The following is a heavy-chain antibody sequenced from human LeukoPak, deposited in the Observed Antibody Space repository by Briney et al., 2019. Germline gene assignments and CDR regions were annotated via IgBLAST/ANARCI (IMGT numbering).Heavy chain of an antibody. J-gene: IGHJ4*02. CDR2: IKEDGSVI. D-gene: IGHD6-13*01. V-gene: IGHV3-7*01. Sequence: GGSLRLSCVASGFTFSIYWMSWVRQDPGGGPEWLAIIKEDGSVIWDVESVRGRFTISRDNAKNSVYLEMNSLRAEDTAVYYCARGSGRQQLEQNYWGQGNLVTVSS. CDR1: GFTFSIYW. CDR3: ARGSGRQQLEQNY.